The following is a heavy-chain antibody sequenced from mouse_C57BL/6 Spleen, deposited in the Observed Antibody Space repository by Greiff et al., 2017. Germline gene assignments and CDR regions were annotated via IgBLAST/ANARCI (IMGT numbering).Heavy chain of an antibody. CDR3: ARGYYGNFLDY. CDR1: GYTFTDYY. J-gene: IGHJ2*01. D-gene: IGHD2-1*01. CDR2: INPNNGGT. Sequence: VQLQQSGPELVKPGASVKISCKASGYTFTDYYMNWVKQSHGKSLEWIGDINPNNGGTSYNQKFKGKATLTVDKSSSTAYMELRSLTSEDSAVYYCARGYYGNFLDYWGQGTTLTVSS. V-gene: IGHV1-26*01.